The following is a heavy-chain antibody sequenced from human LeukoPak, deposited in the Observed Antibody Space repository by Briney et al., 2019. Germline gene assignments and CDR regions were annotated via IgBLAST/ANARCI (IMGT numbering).Heavy chain of an antibody. D-gene: IGHD3-22*01. CDR2: ITSSGAYI. Sequence: GGSLRLSCAASGFTFNNYNMNWVRQAPGKALEWVSSITSSGAYIFYADSVKGRFTISRDNAKNSLFLQMNSLRVEDTAVYYCARHVVAVGFDYWGQGTLVTVSS. V-gene: IGHV3-21*01. J-gene: IGHJ4*02. CDR1: GFTFNNYN. CDR3: ARHVVAVGFDY.